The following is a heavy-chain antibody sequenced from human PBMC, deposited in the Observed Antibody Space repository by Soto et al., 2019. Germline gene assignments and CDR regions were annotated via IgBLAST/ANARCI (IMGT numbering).Heavy chain of an antibody. CDR3: TTDSSSWSNYYYDGMDV. V-gene: IGHV3-15*01. Sequence: KPGASLRLSCAASGFTFSNAWMSWVRQAPGKGLEWVGRIKSKTDGGTTDSAAPAKGRFTISRDDSKKTLYLQMNSLKTEDTAVYYCTTDSSSWSNYYYDGMDVWGQGTTVTVSS. J-gene: IGHJ6*02. CDR2: IKSKTDGGTT. CDR1: GFTFSNAW. D-gene: IGHD6-13*01.